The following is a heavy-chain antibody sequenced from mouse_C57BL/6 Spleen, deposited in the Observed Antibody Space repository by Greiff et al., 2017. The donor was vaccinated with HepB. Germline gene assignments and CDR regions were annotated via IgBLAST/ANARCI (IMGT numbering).Heavy chain of an antibody. CDR1: GYSFTGYF. CDR2: INPYNGDT. V-gene: IGHV1-20*01. Sequence: VQLQQSGPELVKPGDSVKISCKASGYSFTGYFMNWVMQSHGKSLEWIGRINPYNGDTFYNQKFKGKATLTVDKSSSTAHMELRSLTSEDSAVYYCARSRPPYSNYVDYAMDYWGQGTSVTVSS. J-gene: IGHJ4*01. D-gene: IGHD2-5*01. CDR3: ARSRPPYSNYVDYAMDY.